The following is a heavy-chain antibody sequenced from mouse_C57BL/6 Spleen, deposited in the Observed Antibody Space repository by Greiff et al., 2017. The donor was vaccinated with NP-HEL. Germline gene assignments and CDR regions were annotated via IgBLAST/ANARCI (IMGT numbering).Heavy chain of an antibody. V-gene: IGHV14-1*01. CDR3: TTNAYYSNWDWFAY. CDR2: IDPEDGDT. J-gene: IGHJ3*01. Sequence: EVQLQQSGAELVRPGASVKLSCTASGFNIKDYYMHWVKQRPEQGLEWIGRIDPEDGDTEYAPKFQGKATMTADTSSNTAYLQLSSLTSEDTAVYYCTTNAYYSNWDWFAYWGQGTLVTVSA. D-gene: IGHD2-5*01. CDR1: GFNIKDYY.